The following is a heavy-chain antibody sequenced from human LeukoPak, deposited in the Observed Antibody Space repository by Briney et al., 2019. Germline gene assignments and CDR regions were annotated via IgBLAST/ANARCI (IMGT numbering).Heavy chain of an antibody. CDR2: TYYRSKWFN. CDR1: GDSVSSKSVT. J-gene: IGHJ4*02. V-gene: IGHV6-1*01. Sequence: SQTLSLTCAISGDSVSSKSVTWNWIRQSPSRGLEWLGRTYYRSKWFNDYAQSVKSRITIKPDTSKNQFSLQLNSVTPEDTSVYYCASSLSGWLDYWGQGIQVTVSS. CDR3: ASSLSGWLDY. D-gene: IGHD6-19*01.